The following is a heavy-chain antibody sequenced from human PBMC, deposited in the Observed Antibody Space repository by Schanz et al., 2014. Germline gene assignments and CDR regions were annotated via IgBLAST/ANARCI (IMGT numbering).Heavy chain of an antibody. CDR3: AKGRFGELSAFDI. Sequence: EVHLVESGGGLVQPGGSLRLSCAASGITFSSHSFNWVRQAPGMGLEWVSAISGRDGSTYYADSVRGRFTISRDNSKNTLYLQMNSLRAEDTAVYYCAKGRFGELSAFDIWGQGTMVTVSS. CDR1: GITFSSHS. J-gene: IGHJ3*02. CDR2: ISGRDGST. D-gene: IGHD3-10*01. V-gene: IGHV3-23*04.